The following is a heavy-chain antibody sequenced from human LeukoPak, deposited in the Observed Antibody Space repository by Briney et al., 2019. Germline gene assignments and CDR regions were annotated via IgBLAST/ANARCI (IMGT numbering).Heavy chain of an antibody. J-gene: IGHJ5*02. CDR2: MNPSSGNT. Sequence: GASVKVSGKASGYTFTSYDINWVRQATGQGLEWMGWMNPSSGNTGYAQKFQGRVTITRNTSISTAYMELSSLRSEDTAVYYCARGHRTGPSAFNWFDPWGQGTLVTVSS. CDR1: GYTFTSYD. CDR3: ARGHRTGPSAFNWFDP. V-gene: IGHV1-8*03.